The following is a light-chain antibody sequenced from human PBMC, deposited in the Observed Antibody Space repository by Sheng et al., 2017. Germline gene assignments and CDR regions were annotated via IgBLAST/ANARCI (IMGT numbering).Light chain of an antibody. Sequence: DIQMTQSPSSLSASVGDRVTINCRASQTISTYLNWYQQKPGKAPKLLIYDVSSLQSGVPSRFSGSGYGTEFALTISSLQPDDFATYYCQRYNNFEGTFGQGTKVEIK. CDR1: QTISTY. CDR3: QRYNNFEGT. CDR2: DVS. V-gene: IGKV1-39*02. J-gene: IGKJ1*01.